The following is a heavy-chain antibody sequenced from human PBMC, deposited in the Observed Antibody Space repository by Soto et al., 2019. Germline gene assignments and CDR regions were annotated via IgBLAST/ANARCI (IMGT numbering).Heavy chain of an antibody. J-gene: IGHJ4*02. Sequence: DVQLVESGGDLVQPGRSLRLSCAASGFTFDDYAMHWVRQAPGKGLEWVSGIYWNSGNIGYADSVKGRFTISRDNAKNSLYLLMTSLRPEDTALYYCAKDRRKYLTSPDSWGQGTLVTVSS. CDR1: GFTFDDYA. V-gene: IGHV3-9*01. CDR3: AKDRRKYLTSPDS. D-gene: IGHD6-6*01. CDR2: IYWNSGNI.